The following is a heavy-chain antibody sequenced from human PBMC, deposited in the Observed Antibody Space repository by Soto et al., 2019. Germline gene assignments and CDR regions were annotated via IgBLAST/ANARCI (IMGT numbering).Heavy chain of an antibody. J-gene: IGHJ4*02. CDR3: ARGRYGDY. D-gene: IGHD4-17*01. Sequence: QAHLVQSGPEVKKPGASVKVSCKGSGYIFTSYGIAWVRQAPGQGLEWMGWISAHNGNTEYAQKFQGRVTVTRDTSTSTGYLELMSIRSDDTALYYCARGRYGDYWGQGALVTVSS. V-gene: IGHV1-18*01. CDR1: GYIFTSYG. CDR2: ISAHNGNT.